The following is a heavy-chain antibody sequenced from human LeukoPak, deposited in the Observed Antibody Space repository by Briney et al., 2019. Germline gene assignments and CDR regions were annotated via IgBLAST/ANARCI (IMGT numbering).Heavy chain of an antibody. CDR3: ARGGEGAGDVFDF. CDR1: GGSISSGGYS. J-gene: IGHJ3*01. Sequence: SETLSLTCAVSGGSISSGGYSWSWIRQPPGKGLEWIGYIYHSGSTYYNPSLKSRVTISVDRSKNQFSLKLSSVTAADTAVYYCARGGEGAGDVFDFGAQGTMAPVSS. D-gene: IGHD3-16*01. CDR2: IYHSGST. V-gene: IGHV4-30-2*01.